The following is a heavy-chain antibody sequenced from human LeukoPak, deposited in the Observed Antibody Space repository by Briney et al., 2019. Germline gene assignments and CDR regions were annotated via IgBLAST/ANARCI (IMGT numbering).Heavy chain of an antibody. CDR1: GFTFDDYA. CDR2: ISWNSGSI. D-gene: IGHD3-10*01. CDR3: ARESTGFDY. Sequence: GGSLRLSCAASGFTFDDYAMHWVRQAPGKGLEWVSGISWNSGSIGYADSVKGRFTISRDNAKNSLYLQMNSLRAEDLALYYCARESTGFDYWGQGTLVTVSS. J-gene: IGHJ4*02. V-gene: IGHV3-9*03.